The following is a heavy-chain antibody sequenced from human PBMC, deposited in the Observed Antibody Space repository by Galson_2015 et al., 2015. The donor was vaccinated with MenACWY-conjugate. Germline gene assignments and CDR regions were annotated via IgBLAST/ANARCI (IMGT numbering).Heavy chain of an antibody. V-gene: IGHV1-24*01. J-gene: IGHJ4*02. Sequence: TLTDLSLYWVRQAPGKGLEWMGGFNPGDGKTIYAQRFQGRVTMTEDTSTDTAYMELSSLRSEDTAVYYCAADRRQVRRGWLPYWGQGTLVTVSS. CDR3: AADRRQVRRGWLPY. CDR2: FNPGDGKT. CDR1: TLTDLS. D-gene: IGHD5-18*01.